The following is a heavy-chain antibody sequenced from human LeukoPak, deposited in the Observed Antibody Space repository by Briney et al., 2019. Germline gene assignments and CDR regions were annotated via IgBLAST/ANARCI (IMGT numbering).Heavy chain of an antibody. CDR1: GGTFSSYA. CDR3: ARGRSRVFGDYTGNYYYYGMDV. Sequence: GASVKVSCKASGGTFSSYAISWVRQAPGRGLEWMGGIIPIFGTANYAQKFQGRVTITADESTSTAYMELSSLRSEDTAVYYCARGRSRVFGDYTGNYYYYGMDVWGQGTTVTVSS. CDR2: IIPIFGTA. J-gene: IGHJ6*02. V-gene: IGHV1-69*13. D-gene: IGHD4-17*01.